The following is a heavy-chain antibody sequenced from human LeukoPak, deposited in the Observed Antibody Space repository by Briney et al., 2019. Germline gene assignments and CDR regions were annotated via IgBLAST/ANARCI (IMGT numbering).Heavy chain of an antibody. CDR3: ARVPAYCSGGSCDALDY. Sequence: GRSLRLSCAASGFTFSTYGMHWVRQAPGKGLEWVAVIWFDGSNKYYVDSVKGRFSISRDNSKNTLCLQMNSLRAEDTAVYYCARVPAYCSGGSCDALDYWGQGTLVTVSS. J-gene: IGHJ4*02. V-gene: IGHV3-33*01. CDR1: GFTFSTYG. CDR2: IWFDGSNK. D-gene: IGHD2-15*01.